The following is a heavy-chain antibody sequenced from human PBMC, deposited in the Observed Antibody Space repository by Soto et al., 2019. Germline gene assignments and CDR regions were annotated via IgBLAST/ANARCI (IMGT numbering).Heavy chain of an antibody. J-gene: IGHJ4*02. V-gene: IGHV4-61*01. CDR1: GGSVSSGSYY. CDR3: ARTYYDRWTGQTYFDY. CDR2: IYYSGST. D-gene: IGHD3-3*01. Sequence: QVQLQESGPGLVKPSETLSLTCTVSGGSVSSGSYYWSWIRQPPGKGLEWIGYIYYSGSTNYNPSLKSRVTRSVDTSKNQFSLKLSSVTAADTAVYYCARTYYDRWTGQTYFDYWGQGTLVTVSS.